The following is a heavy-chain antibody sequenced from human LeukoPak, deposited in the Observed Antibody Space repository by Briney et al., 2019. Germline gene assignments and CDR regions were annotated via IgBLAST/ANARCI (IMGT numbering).Heavy chain of an antibody. D-gene: IGHD7-27*01. V-gene: IGHV3-33*01. J-gene: IGHJ3*02. CDR1: GFTFSSYG. Sequence: GGSLRLSCAASGFTFSSYGMHWVRQAPGKGLEWVVVIWYDGSNKYYPDSVKGRFTISRDNSKNTLYLQMNSLRAEDTAVYYCARDRAGDIAFDIWGQGTMVSVSS. CDR2: IWYDGSNK. CDR3: ARDRAGDIAFDI.